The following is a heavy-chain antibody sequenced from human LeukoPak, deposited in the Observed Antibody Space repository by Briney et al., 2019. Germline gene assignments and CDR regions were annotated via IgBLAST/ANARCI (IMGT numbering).Heavy chain of an antibody. CDR1: GDSFNDYH. D-gene: IGHD3-22*01. Sequence: PSETLSLTCTVSGDSFNDYHWSWIRQPAGKRLEWIGRVYARGYTNYNPSLRSRVTMSLDTSKKQLSLRLSSVSAADTAVYYCARVGLYSNGYSYFDYWGQGTLVTVSP. J-gene: IGHJ4*02. V-gene: IGHV4-4*07. CDR3: ARVGLYSNGYSYFDY. CDR2: VYARGYT.